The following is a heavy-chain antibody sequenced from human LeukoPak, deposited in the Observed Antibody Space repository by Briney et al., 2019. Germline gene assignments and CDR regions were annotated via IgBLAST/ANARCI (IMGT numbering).Heavy chain of an antibody. Sequence: SETLSLTCTVSGGSISSYYWSWIRQPPGKGLEWIGYIYYSGGTNYNPSLKSRVTISVDTSKNQFSLKLSSVTAADTAVYYCARRDGDYRSWYFDLWGRGTLVTVSS. CDR1: GGSISSYY. J-gene: IGHJ2*01. CDR3: ARRDGDYRSWYFDL. V-gene: IGHV4-59*08. CDR2: IYYSGGT. D-gene: IGHD4-17*01.